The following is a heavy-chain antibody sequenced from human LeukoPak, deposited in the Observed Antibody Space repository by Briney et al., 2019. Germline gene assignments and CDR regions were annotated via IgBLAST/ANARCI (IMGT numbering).Heavy chain of an antibody. V-gene: IGHV4-39*01. CDR1: GGSISSSSYY. Sequence: PSETLSLTCTVSGGSISSSSYYWGWIRQPPGKGLEWIGSIYYSGSTYYNPSLKGRVTISVDTSKNQFSLKLSSVTAADTAVYYCARYDHDSSGYYYLDYWGQGTLVTVSS. CDR3: ARYDHDSSGYYYLDY. CDR2: IYYSGST. D-gene: IGHD3-22*01. J-gene: IGHJ4*02.